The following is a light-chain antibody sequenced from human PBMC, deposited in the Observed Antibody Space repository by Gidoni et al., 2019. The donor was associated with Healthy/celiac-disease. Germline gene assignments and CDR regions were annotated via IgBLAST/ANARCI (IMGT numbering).Light chain of an antibody. J-gene: IGKJ3*01. CDR3: QQLNSYPSA. Sequence: DIQLIQSPSFLSASVGDRVTITCRASQGIRSYLAWYQQKPGKAPKLLIYAASTLQSGVPSRFSGSGSGTEFTLTISSLQPEDFATYYCQQLNSYPSAFGPGTKVDIK. CDR2: AAS. V-gene: IGKV1-9*01. CDR1: QGIRSY.